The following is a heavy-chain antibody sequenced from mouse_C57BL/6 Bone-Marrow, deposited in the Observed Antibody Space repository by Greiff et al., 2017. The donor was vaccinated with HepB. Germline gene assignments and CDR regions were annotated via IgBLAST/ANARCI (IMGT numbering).Heavy chain of an antibody. CDR3: TRRLLRGYFDY. J-gene: IGHJ2*01. CDR1: GFNIKDDY. V-gene: IGHV14-4*01. D-gene: IGHD1-1*01. CDR2: IDPENGDT. Sequence: VQLQQSGAELVRPGASVKLSCSASGFNIKDDYMHWVKQRPEQGLEWIGWIDPENGDTEYASKFQGKATITADTSSNTAYRQLSSLTSEDTAVYYCTRRLLRGYFDYWGQGTTLTVSS.